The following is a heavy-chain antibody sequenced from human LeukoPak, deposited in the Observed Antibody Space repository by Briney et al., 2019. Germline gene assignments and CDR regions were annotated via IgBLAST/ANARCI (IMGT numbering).Heavy chain of an antibody. Sequence: SETLSLTCTVSSGSINSYYWDWVRQPAGRGLEWIGRIYTTGRTDYNPSRKSGLTMSVDTSKRQFSLNLWSVTAADTAIYSCARHGYTASHYFLDYWSQGTLVTVSS. V-gene: IGHV4-4*07. CDR3: ARHGYTASHYFLDY. CDR2: IYTTGRT. D-gene: IGHD3-16*01. J-gene: IGHJ4*02. CDR1: SGSINSYY.